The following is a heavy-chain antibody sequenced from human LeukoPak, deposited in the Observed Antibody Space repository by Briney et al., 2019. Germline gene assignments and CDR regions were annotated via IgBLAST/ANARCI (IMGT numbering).Heavy chain of an antibody. CDR2: ISSSSSTI. J-gene: IGHJ4*02. Sequence: PGGSLRLSCAASGFTFSSYSMNWVRQAPGKGLEWVSYISSSSSTIYYADSVKGRFTISRDNAEKSLYLQMNSLSAEDTALYSCAPYGSSGYRFDYWGQGTLVTVSS. CDR3: APYGSSGYRFDY. D-gene: IGHD5-18*01. CDR1: GFTFSSYS. V-gene: IGHV3-48*01.